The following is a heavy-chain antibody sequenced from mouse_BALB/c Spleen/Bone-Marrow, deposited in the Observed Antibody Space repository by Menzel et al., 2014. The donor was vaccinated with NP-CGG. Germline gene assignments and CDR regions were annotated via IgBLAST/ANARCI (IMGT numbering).Heavy chain of an antibody. CDR1: GYTFXDYY. D-gene: IGHD3-1*01. Sequence: QVQLQQSGPELVKPGASVKISCKASGYTFXDYYMNWVKQKPGQGLEWIGWIYPGSGSTKYNEKFKGKATLTVDTSSSTAYMQLSSLTSEDTAVYFCANLGRYAMDYWGQGTSVTVSS. CDR3: ANLGRYAMDY. V-gene: IGHV1-84*02. CDR2: IYPGSGST. J-gene: IGHJ4*01.